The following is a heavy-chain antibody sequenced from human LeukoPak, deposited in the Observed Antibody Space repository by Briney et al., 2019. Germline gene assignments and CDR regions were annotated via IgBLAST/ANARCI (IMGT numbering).Heavy chain of an antibody. CDR2: LNQDGNQK. J-gene: IGHJ4*02. V-gene: IGHV3-7*01. CDR1: GFTFSNYW. CDR3: ARGEGRYYFDY. Sequence: GGSLRLSCAASGFTFSNYWMSWVRQAPGKGLEGVATLNQDGNQKDYADPVKGRFTISRDDAKNSLYLQMNSLRAEDTAVYYCARGEGRYYFDYWGQGTLVTVSS.